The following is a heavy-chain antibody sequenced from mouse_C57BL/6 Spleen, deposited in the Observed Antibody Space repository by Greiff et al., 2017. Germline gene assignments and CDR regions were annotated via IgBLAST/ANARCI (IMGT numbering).Heavy chain of an antibody. CDR3: ARKDYGSSYGFAY. J-gene: IGHJ3*01. CDR2: INPNYGTT. CDR1: GYSFTDYN. D-gene: IGHD1-1*01. V-gene: IGHV1-39*01. Sequence: EVQRVESGPELVKPGASVKISCKASGYSFTDYNMTWVKQSNGKSLEWIGVINPNYGTTSYTQKFKGKATLTVDQSSSTAYMQLNSLTSEDSAVYYCARKDYGSSYGFAYWGQGTLVTVSA.